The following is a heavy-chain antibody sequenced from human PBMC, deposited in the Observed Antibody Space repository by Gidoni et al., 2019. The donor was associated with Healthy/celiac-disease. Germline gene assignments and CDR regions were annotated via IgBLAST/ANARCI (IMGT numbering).Heavy chain of an antibody. Sequence: EVQLVESGGGLVKPGGSLRLSCAAFGFTFSNAWMSWVRQAPGKGLEWVGRIKSKTDGGTTDYAAPVKGRFTISRDDSKNTLYLQMNSLKTEDTAVYYCTTSRVAVWGSYRYPYLFDYWGQGTLVTVSS. CDR2: IKSKTDGGTT. CDR1: GFTFSNAW. J-gene: IGHJ4*02. V-gene: IGHV3-15*01. CDR3: TTSRVAVWGSYRYPYLFDY. D-gene: IGHD3-16*02.